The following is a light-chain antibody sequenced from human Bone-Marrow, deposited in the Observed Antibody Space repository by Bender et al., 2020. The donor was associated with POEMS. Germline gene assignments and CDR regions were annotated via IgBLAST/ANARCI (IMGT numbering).Light chain of an antibody. V-gene: IGLV1-36*01. CDR1: SSNIGNHG. CDR3: SAWDDSLSGWV. Sequence: QSVLTQPPSLSEAPRQRVTISCSGSSSNIGNHGVNWYQQFPGTAPKLLIYYDDLLTPGVSDRFSASKSGTSASLAISELQSEDEALSYCSAWDDSLSGWVFGGGTRLTVL. CDR2: YDD. J-gene: IGLJ3*02.